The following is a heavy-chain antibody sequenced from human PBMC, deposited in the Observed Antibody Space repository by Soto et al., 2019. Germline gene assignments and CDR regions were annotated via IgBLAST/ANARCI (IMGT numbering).Heavy chain of an antibody. D-gene: IGHD2-15*01. V-gene: IGHV4-31*03. Sequence: SDNPSLTCTFSGGSISRGGYYWSWIRQHPGKGLEWIGYIYYSGSTSSNPSLKSRVTISVDTSKNQFSLKLSSVSAADTAVYYCVRGVAHWGQRTLVTVSS. J-gene: IGHJ4*02. CDR3: VRGVAH. CDR1: GGSISRGGYY. CDR2: IYYSGST.